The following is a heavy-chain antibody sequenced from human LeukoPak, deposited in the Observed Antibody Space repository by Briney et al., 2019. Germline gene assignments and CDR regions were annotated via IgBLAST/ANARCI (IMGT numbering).Heavy chain of an antibody. J-gene: IGHJ4*02. Sequence: GGSLRLSCAASGFTFSSYAMSWIRQAPGKGLEWLSAISPTTGTSFYADSVKGRFTISRDNSKNTLYLQMNSLRAEDTAICYCATKTSYGDRHFDYWGQGTLVTVSS. D-gene: IGHD4-17*01. CDR1: GFTFSSYA. CDR2: ISPTTGTS. CDR3: ATKTSYGDRHFDY. V-gene: IGHV3-23*01.